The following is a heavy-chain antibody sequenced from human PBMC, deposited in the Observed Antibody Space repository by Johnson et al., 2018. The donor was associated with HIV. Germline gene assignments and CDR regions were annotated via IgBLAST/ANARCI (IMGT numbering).Heavy chain of an antibody. J-gene: IGHJ3*02. Sequence: QVQLVESGGGVVQPGRSLRLSCAASGFSFSNYAMHWVRQAPGKGLEWVAFISYDGSNKYYADSVKGRFTISKDNSKNTLYLQVKSLRAEDTALYYCAKDISAPLYCSGGSCYSLAFDIWGQGTMVTVSS. CDR1: GFSFSNYA. CDR3: AKDISAPLYCSGGSCYSLAFDI. V-gene: IGHV3-30-3*01. CDR2: ISYDGSNK. D-gene: IGHD2-15*01.